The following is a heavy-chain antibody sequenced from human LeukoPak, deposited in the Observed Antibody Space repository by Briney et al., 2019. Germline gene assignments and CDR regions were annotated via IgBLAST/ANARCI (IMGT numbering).Heavy chain of an antibody. J-gene: IGHJ4*02. Sequence: PSETLSLTCAVYGGSFSGYYWSWIRQPPGKGLEWIGEINHSGSTNYNPSLKSRVTISVDTSKDQFSLKLSSVTAADTAVYYCARGSRRYYGSGSYFPYWGQGTLVTVSS. CDR3: ARGSRRYYGSGSYFPY. V-gene: IGHV4-34*01. D-gene: IGHD3-10*01. CDR1: GGSFSGYY. CDR2: INHSGST.